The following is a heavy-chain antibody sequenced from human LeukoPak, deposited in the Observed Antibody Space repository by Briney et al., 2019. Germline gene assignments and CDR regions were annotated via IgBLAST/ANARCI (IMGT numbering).Heavy chain of an antibody. V-gene: IGHV3-48*03. Sequence: GGSLRLSCAASGFTFSSYEMNWVRQAPGKGLEWVSYISSSGSTIYYADSVKGRFTISRDNAKNSLYLQMNSLRAEDTAVYYCARGILEWRYVGHDYWGQGTLVTVSS. D-gene: IGHD5-12*01. CDR2: ISSSGSTI. CDR1: GFTFSSYE. J-gene: IGHJ4*02. CDR3: ARGILEWRYVGHDY.